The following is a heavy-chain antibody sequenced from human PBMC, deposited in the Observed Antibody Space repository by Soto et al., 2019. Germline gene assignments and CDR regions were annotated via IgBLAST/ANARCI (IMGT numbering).Heavy chain of an antibody. V-gene: IGHV1-69*06. CDR2: IVPNVGTV. D-gene: IGHD3-3*01. Sequence: SVKVSCKSSGGTFSSFINYPINWVRQAPGQGLEWMGGIVPNVGTVNYAQKYRGKVTITADKSTGTAYMELSSLRSEDTALYYCARRDTSGFLRYFDNWGQGTQVTVSS. CDR3: ARRDTSGFLRYFDN. J-gene: IGHJ4*02. CDR1: GGTFSSFINYP.